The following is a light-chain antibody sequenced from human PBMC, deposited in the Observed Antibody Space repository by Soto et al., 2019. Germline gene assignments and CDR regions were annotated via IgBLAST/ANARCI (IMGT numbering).Light chain of an antibody. CDR1: SSDVGGYNY. J-gene: IGLJ3*02. CDR2: EVS. V-gene: IGLV2-14*01. Sequence: QSVLTQPASVSGSPGQSITISCTGTSSDVGGYNYVSWYQQHPGKAPKLMIYEVSNRPSGVSNRFSGSKSGNTASLTISGLQAADEADYYCSSYTSGSTCVFGGGTKLTVL. CDR3: SSYTSGSTCV.